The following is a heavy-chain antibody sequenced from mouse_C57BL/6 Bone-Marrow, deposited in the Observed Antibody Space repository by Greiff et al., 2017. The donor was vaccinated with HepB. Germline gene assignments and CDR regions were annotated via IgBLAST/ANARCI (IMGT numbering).Heavy chain of an antibody. D-gene: IGHD2-5*01. CDR3: ARQDSNYGSWFAY. J-gene: IGHJ3*01. CDR2: ISNLAYSI. CDR1: GFTFSDYG. Sequence: VQLKQSGGGLVQPGGSLKLSCAASGFTFSDYGMAWVRQAPRKGPEWVAFISNLAYSIYYADTVTGRFTISRENAKNTLYLEMSSRRSEDTAMYYCARQDSNYGSWFAYWGQGTLVTVSA. V-gene: IGHV5-15*01.